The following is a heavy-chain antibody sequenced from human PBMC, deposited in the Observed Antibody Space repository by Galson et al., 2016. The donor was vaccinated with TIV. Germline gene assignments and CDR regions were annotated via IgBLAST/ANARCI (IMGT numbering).Heavy chain of an antibody. V-gene: IGHV4-39*07. D-gene: IGHD3-22*01. Sequence: ETLSLTCIVSGGSIITKSYYWGWIRQPPGKGLEWIGIVYDNGNAYYNPSLKSRVTISVDTSKNQFSLKLTSVTAADTAVYYCAKERTPPGPDNDTWFDPWGHGILVTVSS. J-gene: IGHJ5*02. CDR1: GGSIITKSYY. CDR3: AKERTPPGPDNDTWFDP. CDR2: VYDNGNA.